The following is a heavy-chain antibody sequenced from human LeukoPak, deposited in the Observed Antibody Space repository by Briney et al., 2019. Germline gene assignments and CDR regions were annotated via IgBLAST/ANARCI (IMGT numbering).Heavy chain of an antibody. D-gene: IGHD3-3*01. CDR2: IKQDVSEK. J-gene: IGHJ4*02. V-gene: IGHV3-7*03. Sequence: GGSLRLSCAASGFTFSSYWMSWVRQAPGKGLEWVANIKQDVSEKYYVDSVKGRFTISRDNAKNSLYLQMNSLRAEDTAFYYCARHDFWSGFKGGDYWGQGTLVTVSS. CDR1: GFTFSSYW. CDR3: ARHDFWSGFKGGDY.